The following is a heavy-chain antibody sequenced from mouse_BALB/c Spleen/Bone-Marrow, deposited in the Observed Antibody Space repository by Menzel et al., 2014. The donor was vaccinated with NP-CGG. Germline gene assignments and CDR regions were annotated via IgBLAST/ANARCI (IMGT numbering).Heavy chain of an antibody. CDR3: ARLGRDYFDY. CDR2: ISSGGSYT. J-gene: IGHJ2*01. Sequence: EVQRVESGGDLVKPGGSLKLSCAASGFTFSSYGMSWVRQTPDKRLEWVATISSGGSYTYYPDSVKGRFTISRDNAKNTLYLQMSSLKSEDTAMYYCARLGRDYFDYWGQGTTLTVSS. V-gene: IGHV5-6*01. D-gene: IGHD4-1*01. CDR1: GFTFSSYG.